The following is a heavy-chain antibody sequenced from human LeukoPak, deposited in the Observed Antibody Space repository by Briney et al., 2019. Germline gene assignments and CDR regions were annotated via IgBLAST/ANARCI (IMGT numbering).Heavy chain of an antibody. Sequence: SETLSLTCTVSGGSINNYYWSWIRQPPGKGLEYIGYIYSSGSTNYNPSLKSRVTMSVDTSKNKFSLRLSSVTAADTAVYYCARGSRYSDTSGYYYSHYYMDVWGKGTTVTVSS. CDR1: GGSINNYY. J-gene: IGHJ6*03. CDR2: IYSSGST. D-gene: IGHD3-22*01. CDR3: ARGSRYSDTSGYYYSHYYMDV. V-gene: IGHV4-59*01.